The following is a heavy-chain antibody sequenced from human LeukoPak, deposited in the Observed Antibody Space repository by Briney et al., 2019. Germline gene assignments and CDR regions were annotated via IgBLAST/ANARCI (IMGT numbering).Heavy chain of an antibody. D-gene: IGHD4-23*01. Sequence: SVKVSCKASGYTFTSYGISWVRQAPGQGLEWMGRIIPILGIANYAQKFQGRVTITADKSTSTAYMELSSLRSEDTAVYYCARDQGATVVTGDYWGQGTLVTVSS. J-gene: IGHJ4*02. V-gene: IGHV1-69*04. CDR1: GYTFTSYG. CDR2: IIPILGIA. CDR3: ARDQGATVVTGDY.